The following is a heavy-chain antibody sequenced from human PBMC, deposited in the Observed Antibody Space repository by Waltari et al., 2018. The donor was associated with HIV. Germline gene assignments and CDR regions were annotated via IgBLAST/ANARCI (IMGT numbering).Heavy chain of an antibody. D-gene: IGHD5-12*01. J-gene: IGHJ4*02. CDR1: GFTFSSYI. Sequence: EVQLVESGGGLVKPGGSLRLSCAASGFTFSSYIMNWVRQAPGNGLGRVRTMGNSSSSYIYYAESVRGRFTISRDNAKNSLYLQMSSLGAEDTAVYYCAREMATVYVDYWGQGTLVTVSP. CDR3: AREMATVYVDY. V-gene: IGHV3-21*01. CDR2: MGNSSSSYI.